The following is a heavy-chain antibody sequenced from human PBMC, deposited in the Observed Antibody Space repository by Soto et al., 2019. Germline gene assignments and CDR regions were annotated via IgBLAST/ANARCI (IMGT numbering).Heavy chain of an antibody. CDR1: GYTFTSYG. D-gene: IGHD6-19*01. CDR2: ISAYNGNT. J-gene: IGHJ6*02. Sequence: QVQLVQSGAEVKKPGASVKVSCKASGYTFTSYGISWVRQAPGQGLEWMGWISAYNGNTNYAQKLQGRVTMTTDTSTSTAHMGLRRLRSDDTAVYYCARAYSSGDYYYYGMDVWGQGTTVTVSS. CDR3: ARAYSSGDYYYYGMDV. V-gene: IGHV1-18*04.